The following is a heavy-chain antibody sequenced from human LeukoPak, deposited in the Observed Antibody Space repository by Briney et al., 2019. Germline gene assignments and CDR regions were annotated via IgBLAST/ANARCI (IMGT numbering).Heavy chain of an antibody. CDR3: ARVGYYDFWSGYRRGDAFDI. Sequence: SETLSLTCTVSGYSISSGYHWGWIRQPPGKGLEWIGYIYYSGSTNYNPSLKSRVTISVDTSKNQFSLKLSSVTAADTAVYYCARVGYYDFWSGYRRGDAFDIWGQGTMVTVSS. CDR1: GYSISSGYH. CDR2: IYYSGST. V-gene: IGHV4-61*01. D-gene: IGHD3-3*01. J-gene: IGHJ3*02.